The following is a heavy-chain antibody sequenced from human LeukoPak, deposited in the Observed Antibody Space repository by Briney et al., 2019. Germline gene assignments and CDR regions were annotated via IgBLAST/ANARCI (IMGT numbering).Heavy chain of an antibody. CDR1: GFTFSSYS. Sequence: GGSLRLSCAASGFTFSSYSMNWVRQAPGKGLEWVSAISGSGGSTYCADSVKGRFTTSRDNSKNTLYLQMNSLRAEDTAVYYCAKDPSLSAEPAVDYWGQGTLVTVSS. CDR2: ISGSGGST. V-gene: IGHV3-23*01. J-gene: IGHJ4*02. D-gene: IGHD1-14*01. CDR3: AKDPSLSAEPAVDY.